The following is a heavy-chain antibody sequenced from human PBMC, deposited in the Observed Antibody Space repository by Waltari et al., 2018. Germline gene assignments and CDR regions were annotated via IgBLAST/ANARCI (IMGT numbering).Heavy chain of an antibody. V-gene: IGHV4-34*01. CDR3: ARRLYYDFWSGYYTGYYYFDY. CDR2: INHSGST. Sequence: QVQLQQWGAGLLKPSETLSLTCAVYGGSFSGYYWSWIRQPPGKGLGWIGEINHSGSTNYKPPLKSRVTISVDTSKNQFSLKLSSVTAADTAVYYCARRLYYDFWSGYYTGYYYFDYWGQGTLVTVSS. CDR1: GGSFSGYY. J-gene: IGHJ4*02. D-gene: IGHD3-3*01.